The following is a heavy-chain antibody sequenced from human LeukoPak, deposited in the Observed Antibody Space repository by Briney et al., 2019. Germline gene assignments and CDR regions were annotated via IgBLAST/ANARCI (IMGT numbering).Heavy chain of an antibody. CDR3: AKGAGFGELLYAFDI. D-gene: IGHD3-10*01. V-gene: IGHV3-48*03. CDR2: ISSSGSTI. J-gene: IGHJ3*02. Sequence: GGSLRLSCAASGFTFSSYEMNWVRQAPGKGLEWVSYISSSGSTIYYADSVKGRFTISRDNAKNSLYLQMNSLRAEDTALYYCAKGAGFGELLYAFDIWGQGTMVTVSS. CDR1: GFTFSSYE.